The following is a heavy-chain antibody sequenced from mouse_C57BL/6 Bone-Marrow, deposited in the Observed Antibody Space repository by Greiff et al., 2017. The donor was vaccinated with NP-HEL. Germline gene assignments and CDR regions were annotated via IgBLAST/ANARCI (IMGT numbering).Heavy chain of an antibody. J-gene: IGHJ4*01. CDR1: GYTFTSYW. Sequence: QVQLQQPGAELVMPGASVKLSCKASGYTFTSYWMHWVKQRPGQGLEWIGEIDPSDSYTNYNQKFKGKSTLTVDKSSSTAYMQLSSLTSEDSAVYYCARSAVVAPVDYWGQGTSVTVSS. CDR3: ARSAVVAPVDY. V-gene: IGHV1-69*01. CDR2: IDPSDSYT. D-gene: IGHD1-1*01.